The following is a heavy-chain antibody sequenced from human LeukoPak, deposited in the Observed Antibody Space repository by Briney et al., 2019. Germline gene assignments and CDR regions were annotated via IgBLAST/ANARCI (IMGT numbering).Heavy chain of an antibody. V-gene: IGHV4-39*07. Sequence: PSETLSLTCTVSGDSISSSSYYWGWIRQPPGKGLEWIGNIYYSGSTYYNPSLKSRVTTSVDTSKNQFSLKLSSVTAADTAVYYCARVKYDYVWGSYRDIDLTDYWGQGTLVTVSS. CDR2: IYYSGST. CDR3: ARVKYDYVWGSYRDIDLTDY. CDR1: GDSISSSSYY. J-gene: IGHJ4*02. D-gene: IGHD3-16*02.